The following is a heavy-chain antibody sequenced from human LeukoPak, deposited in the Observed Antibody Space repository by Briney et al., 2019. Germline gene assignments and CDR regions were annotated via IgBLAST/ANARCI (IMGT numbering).Heavy chain of an antibody. CDR2: INPSGGST. J-gene: IGHJ4*02. V-gene: IGHV1-46*01. D-gene: IGHD6-19*01. CDR3: ARDLIAVAGFDY. CDR1: GYTFTSYY. Sequence: ASVKVSCKASGYTFTSYYMHWVRQAPGQGLEWMGIINPSGGSTSYAQKFQGRVTMTRDTSTSTVYMGLSSLRSEDTAVYYCARDLIAVAGFDYWGQGTLVTVSS.